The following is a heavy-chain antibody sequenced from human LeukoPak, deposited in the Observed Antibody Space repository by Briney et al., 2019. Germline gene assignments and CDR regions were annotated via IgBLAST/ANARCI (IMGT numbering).Heavy chain of an antibody. Sequence: GGSLRLSCAASGFNFDDYAMHWVRQVPGKGLVWVARIYNDGSTTNYADSVKGRFTISRDNAANTLFLQMSSLRAEDTAVYYCAREKDDHGDPGPLDAWGQGDLVTVSS. D-gene: IGHD4-17*01. CDR2: IYNDGSTT. J-gene: IGHJ5*02. CDR1: GFNFDDYA. V-gene: IGHV3-74*01. CDR3: AREKDDHGDPGPLDA.